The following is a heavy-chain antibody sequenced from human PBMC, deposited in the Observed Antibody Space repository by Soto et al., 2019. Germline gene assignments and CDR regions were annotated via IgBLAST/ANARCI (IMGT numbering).Heavy chain of an antibody. V-gene: IGHV1-69*13. CDR3: ARHDCISSSCYYYYYYGMDV. Sequence: SVEVSWEACRVGFGSCASSWVRQAPGQGLEWMGGIIPIFDTANYAQKFQGRVTITADESTSTAYMELSSLRSEDTAVYYCARHDCISSSCYYYYYYGMDVWGQGTTVTVSS. J-gene: IGHJ6*02. CDR1: RVGFGSCA. D-gene: IGHD2-2*01. CDR2: IIPIFDTA.